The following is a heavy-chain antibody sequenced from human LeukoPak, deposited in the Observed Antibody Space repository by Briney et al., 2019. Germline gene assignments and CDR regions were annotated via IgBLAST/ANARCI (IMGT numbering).Heavy chain of an antibody. CDR1: GYIFTAYD. V-gene: IGHV1-2*06. CDR2: IIPNSGAT. J-gene: IGHJ3*02. CDR3: ARGISGGFDI. D-gene: IGHD2-21*01. Sequence: ASVKVSCKASGYIFTAYDLHWVLQAPGQGLEWMGRIIPNSGATNYAQNFQGRVTLTRDTSISTAYMELSRLSPDDTAVYYCARGISGGFDIWGQGTMVTVSS.